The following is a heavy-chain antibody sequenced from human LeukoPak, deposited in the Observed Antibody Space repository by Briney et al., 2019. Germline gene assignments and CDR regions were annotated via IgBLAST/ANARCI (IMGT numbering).Heavy chain of an antibody. CDR3: ARDLRRYCSGGSCYWVGGENWFDP. D-gene: IGHD2-15*01. CDR2: ISYDGSNK. J-gene: IGHJ5*02. V-gene: IGHV3-30*04. CDR1: GFTFSSYA. Sequence: PGGSLRLSCAASGFTFSSYAMHWVRQAPGKGLEWVAVISYDGSNKYYADSVKGRFTISRDNAKNSLYLQMNSLRAEDTAVYYCARDLRRYCSGGSCYWVGGENWFDPWGQGTLVTASS.